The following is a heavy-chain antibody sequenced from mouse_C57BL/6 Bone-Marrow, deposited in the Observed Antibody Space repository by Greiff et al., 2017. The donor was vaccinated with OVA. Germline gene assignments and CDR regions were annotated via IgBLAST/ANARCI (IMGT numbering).Heavy chain of an antibody. Sequence: FHVKQSGAELVRPGASVKLSCTASGFNIKDDYMHWVKQRPEQGLEWIGWIDPENGDTEYAAKFQGKATITADTSSNTAYLQLSSLTSEDTAVYYCTTRVGFAYWGQGTLVTVSA. V-gene: IGHV14-4*01. J-gene: IGHJ3*01. D-gene: IGHD1-1*02. CDR1: GFNIKDDY. CDR2: IDPENGDT. CDR3: TTRVGFAY.